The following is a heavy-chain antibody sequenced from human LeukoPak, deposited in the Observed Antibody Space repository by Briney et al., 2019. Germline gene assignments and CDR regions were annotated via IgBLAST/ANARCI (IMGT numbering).Heavy chain of an antibody. Sequence: ASVKVSCKASGYTFTGYYMHWVRQAPGQGLEWMGWINPNSGGTNYAQKFQGRVTMTRDTSISTAYMELSRLRSDDTAVYYCARDATYSSGWYAGAGDWFDPWGQGTLVTVSS. V-gene: IGHV1-2*02. CDR1: GYTFTGYY. D-gene: IGHD6-19*01. CDR3: ARDATYSSGWYAGAGDWFDP. CDR2: INPNSGGT. J-gene: IGHJ5*02.